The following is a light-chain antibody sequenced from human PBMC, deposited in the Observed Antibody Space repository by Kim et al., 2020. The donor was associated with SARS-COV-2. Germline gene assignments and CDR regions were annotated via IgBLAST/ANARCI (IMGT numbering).Light chain of an antibody. V-gene: IGLV1-40*01. CDR3: QSYDTRLSGWI. Sequence: RVTISCAGTSSNIRANYEVHWYQYLPGTAPKPLIYANDIRPSGVPARFSGSKSDTSASLAITGLQAEDEADYYCQSYDTRLSGWIFGGGTQLAVL. CDR2: AND. CDR1: SSNIRANYE. J-gene: IGLJ2*01.